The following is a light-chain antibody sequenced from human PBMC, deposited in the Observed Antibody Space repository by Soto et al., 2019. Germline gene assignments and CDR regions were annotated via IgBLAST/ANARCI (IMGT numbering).Light chain of an antibody. J-gene: IGLJ2*01. CDR3: SSYTRSTTLVV. CDR1: SSDVGAYNY. Sequence: QSVLTQPASVSGSPGQSITISCTGTSSDVGAYNYVSWYQQHPGKAPKLMIYDVTNRPSGVSSRFSGSKSGNTASLTISGLQAEDEADYYCSSYTRSTTLVVFGGGTKLT. CDR2: DVT. V-gene: IGLV2-14*01.